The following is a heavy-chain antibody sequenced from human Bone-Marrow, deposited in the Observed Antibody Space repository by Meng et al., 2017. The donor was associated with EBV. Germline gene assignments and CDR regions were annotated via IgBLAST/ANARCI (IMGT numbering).Heavy chain of an antibody. J-gene: IGHJ4*02. Sequence: QVQLVQSGAEVKKPGSSVKVSCKTSGGTFSSDAISWVRQAPGQGLEWMGGLIPMSGAPNYAQKFQGRVTITADESTSTHYMDLSSLRSEDTAVYYCASESGRGYTPDYWGQGTLVTGSS. CDR3: ASESGRGYTPDY. D-gene: IGHD3-10*01. V-gene: IGHV1-69*01. CDR2: LIPMSGAP. CDR1: GGTFSSDA.